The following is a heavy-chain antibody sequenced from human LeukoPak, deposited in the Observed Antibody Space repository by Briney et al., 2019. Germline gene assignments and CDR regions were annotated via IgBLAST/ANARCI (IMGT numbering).Heavy chain of an antibody. V-gene: IGHV3-48*03. CDR2: ISRSGSII. D-gene: IGHD2-2*01. CDR1: GFTFSSYE. CDR3: ARDQRSSGAFDL. Sequence: GGPLRLSCAASGFTFSSYEMNWVRQAPGKGLEWVSYISRSGSIIYYADSVKGRFTISRDNAKDSLYLQMNSLRAEDTAIYHCARDQRSSGAFDLWGQGTMVTVSS. J-gene: IGHJ3*01.